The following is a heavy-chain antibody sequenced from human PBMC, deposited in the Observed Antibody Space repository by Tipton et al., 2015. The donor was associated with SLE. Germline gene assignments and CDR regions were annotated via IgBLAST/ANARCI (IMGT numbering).Heavy chain of an antibody. CDR2: IWYDGSNK. Sequence: SLRLSCAASGFTFSGDDMHWVRQAPGKGLEWVAVIWYDGSNKYYDSVKGRFTISRDNSKNTLYLQMNSLRAEDTAVYYCASALAFYALGIWGQGTLVTVSS. CDR1: GFTFSGDD. CDR3: ASALAFYALGI. V-gene: IGHV3-33*01. D-gene: IGHD7-27*01. J-gene: IGHJ4*02.